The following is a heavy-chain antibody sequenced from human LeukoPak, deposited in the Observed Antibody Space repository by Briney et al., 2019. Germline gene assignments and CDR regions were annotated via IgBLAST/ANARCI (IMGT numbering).Heavy chain of an antibody. CDR3: ARGLLGDSSSFDY. CDR1: GFTVSSKS. CDR2: IYAGGTT. V-gene: IGHV3-53*01. J-gene: IGHJ4*02. Sequence: PGGSLRLSCAASGFTVSSKSMSWVRQAPGKGLEWVSVIYAGGTTLYADSVKGRFTISRDNSKNALYLQMNTLRAEDTAVYYCARGLLGDSSSFDYWGQGTLVTVSS. D-gene: IGHD2-21*01.